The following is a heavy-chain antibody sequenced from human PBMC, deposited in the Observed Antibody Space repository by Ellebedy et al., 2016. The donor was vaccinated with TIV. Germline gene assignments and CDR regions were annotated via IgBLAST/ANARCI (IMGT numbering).Heavy chain of an antibody. CDR3: ASSGPGYYYYGMDV. Sequence: GESLKISCAASGLTFSSYWMYWVRQAPGKGLEWVSRMKGDGSSVTYADSVKGRFTISRDNAKNSLYLQMNSLRAEDTAVYYCASSGPGYYYYGMDVWGQGTTVTVSS. CDR2: MKGDGSSV. CDR1: GLTFSSYW. V-gene: IGHV3-74*01. J-gene: IGHJ6*02. D-gene: IGHD7-27*01.